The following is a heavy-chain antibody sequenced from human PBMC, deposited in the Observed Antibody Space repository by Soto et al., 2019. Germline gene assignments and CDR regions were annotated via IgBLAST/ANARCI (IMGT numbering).Heavy chain of an antibody. J-gene: IGHJ5*02. D-gene: IGHD3-10*01. CDR3: ATDKFGAGRVGVHS. Sequence: QVQLVQSGAEVKKPGASLRVSCETSGDTSTIYTITWVRQAPGHGLQWMGRIVPLLRITNYAQEFQGRLTITAYSSTSSAHLELASLTSEDTAVYYCATDKFGAGRVGVHSWGQGTLVIVSS. V-gene: IGHV1-69*02. CDR2: IVPLLRIT. CDR1: GDTSTIYT.